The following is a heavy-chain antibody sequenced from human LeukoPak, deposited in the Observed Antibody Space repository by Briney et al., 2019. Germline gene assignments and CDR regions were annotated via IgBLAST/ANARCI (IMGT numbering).Heavy chain of an antibody. CDR3: ARGGSNYSGYFQD. V-gene: IGHV4-61*01. D-gene: IGHD2-15*01. Sequence: QPSETLSLTCTVSGDPISISSYYWSWIRQPPGKGLEWIGYIYYSGSTNYNPSLKSRVTISVDTSKNQFSLKLSSVTAADTAVYYCARGGSNYSGYFQDWGQGTLVTVSS. CDR2: IYYSGST. J-gene: IGHJ1*01. CDR1: GDPISISSYY.